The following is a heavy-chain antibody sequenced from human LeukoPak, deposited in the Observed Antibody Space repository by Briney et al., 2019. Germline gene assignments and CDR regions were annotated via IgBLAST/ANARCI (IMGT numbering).Heavy chain of an antibody. CDR1: GYTFTGYY. D-gene: IGHD6-19*01. Sequence: ASVKVSCKASGYTFTGYYMHWVRQAPGQGLEWMGWINPNSGGTNYAQKFQGRVTMTRDTSISTAYMELSRLRSDDTAVYYCAIDYSSGWSMDYWGQGILVTVSS. J-gene: IGHJ4*02. CDR3: AIDYSSGWSMDY. V-gene: IGHV1-2*02. CDR2: INPNSGGT.